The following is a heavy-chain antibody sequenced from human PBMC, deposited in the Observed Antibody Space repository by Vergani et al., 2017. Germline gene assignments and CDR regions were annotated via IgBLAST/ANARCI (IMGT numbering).Heavy chain of an antibody. V-gene: IGHV1-8*03. CDR3: ARDLNEAVAAFDY. J-gene: IGHJ4*02. D-gene: IGHD6-19*01. CDR1: GYTFTSDD. CDR2: MNPISGNT. Sequence: QVQLVQSGAEVKKPGASVKVSCKASGYTFTSDDINWVRQATGQGLEWMGWMNPISGNTGYAQNLQGRLTITRDTSVNTAYMELSSLTSEDTAIYYCARDLNEAVAAFDYWGQGTLVTVSS.